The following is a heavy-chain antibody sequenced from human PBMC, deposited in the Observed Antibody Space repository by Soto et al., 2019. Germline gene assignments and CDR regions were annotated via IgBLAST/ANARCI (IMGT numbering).Heavy chain of an antibody. CDR1: GDSVSSNSAS. CDR2: TYYRSKWYN. J-gene: IGHJ4*02. D-gene: IGHD2-15*01. Sequence: PWQTLSLTCAISGDSVSSNSASWNWISQSPSRGLEWLGRTYYRSKWYNDYAVSVKSRITINPDTSKNQFSLQLNSVTPEDTAVYYCASSPRVSDKYAYFDYWGQGTLVTVSS. V-gene: IGHV6-1*01. CDR3: ASSPRVSDKYAYFDY.